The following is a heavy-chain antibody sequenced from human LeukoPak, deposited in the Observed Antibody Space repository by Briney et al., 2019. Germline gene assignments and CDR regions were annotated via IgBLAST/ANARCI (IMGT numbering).Heavy chain of an antibody. CDR2: ISGSGGST. CDR3: ARDHRVATAFDY. Sequence: PGGSLRLSCAASGFTFSTYAMSWVRQAPGKGLEWVSSISGSGGSTYYADSVKGRFTISRANSKNTVYLQMNSLRAEDTALYYCARDHRVATAFDYWGLGTLVTVSS. V-gene: IGHV3-23*01. CDR1: GFTFSTYA. D-gene: IGHD2-2*01. J-gene: IGHJ4*02.